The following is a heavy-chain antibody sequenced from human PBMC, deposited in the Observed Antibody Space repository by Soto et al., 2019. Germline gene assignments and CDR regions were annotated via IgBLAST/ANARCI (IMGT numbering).Heavy chain of an antibody. V-gene: IGHV4-30-4*01. D-gene: IGHD5-12*01. CDR1: GGSISSGDYY. CDR3: ARDAQRWLRSFDY. J-gene: IGHJ4*02. Sequence: QVQLQESGPGLVKPSQTLSLTCTVSGGSISSGDYYWSWIRQPPGKGLEWIGYIYYSGSTYYNPSLKSLVTISVDTSKNQCSLKLSSVTAADTAVYYCARDAQRWLRSFDYWGQGTLVTVSS. CDR2: IYYSGST.